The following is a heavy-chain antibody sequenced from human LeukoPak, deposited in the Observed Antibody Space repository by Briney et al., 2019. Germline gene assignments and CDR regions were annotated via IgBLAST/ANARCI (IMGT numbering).Heavy chain of an antibody. J-gene: IGHJ4*02. Sequence: AETLSLTCTVSGGSISSSSYYWGWIRQPPGKGLEWIGSIYYSGSTYYNPSLKSRVTISVDTSKNQFSLKLSSVTAADTAVYYCARRSYSGYLPYPPGGVYFDYWGQGTLVIVSS. CDR3: ARRSYSGYLPYPPGGVYFDY. CDR1: GGSISSSSYY. V-gene: IGHV4-39*01. CDR2: IYYSGST. D-gene: IGHD5-12*01.